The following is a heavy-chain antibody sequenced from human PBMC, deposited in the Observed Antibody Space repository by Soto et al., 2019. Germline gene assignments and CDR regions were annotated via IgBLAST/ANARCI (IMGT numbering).Heavy chain of an antibody. CDR3: ARDRSTYGGGGTGEVKENWFDP. V-gene: IGHV4-59*01. D-gene: IGHD2-8*01. J-gene: IGHJ5*02. CDR2: AYYSGDT. CDR1: GGSISRYY. Sequence: SETLSLTCSVSGGSISRYYWSWIRQPPGKGLEWIGYAYYSGDTGYNPSLKSRVTMAVDTSKSQVSLKLSSVTAADTAVYYCARDRSTYGGGGTGEVKENWFDPWGQGALVTVSS.